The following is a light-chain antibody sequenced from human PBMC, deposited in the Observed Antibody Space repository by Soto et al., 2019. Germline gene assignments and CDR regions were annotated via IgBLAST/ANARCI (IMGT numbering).Light chain of an antibody. CDR3: QQRSNCPLT. Sequence: EIVLTQSPATLSLSPGERATLSCRASQSISSYLGWYQQKPGQAPRLLIYDASNRATGIPARFSGSGSETDFTLTISSLEPEDFAAYYCQQRSNCPLTFGGGTKVEVK. V-gene: IGKV3-11*01. J-gene: IGKJ4*01. CDR1: QSISSY. CDR2: DAS.